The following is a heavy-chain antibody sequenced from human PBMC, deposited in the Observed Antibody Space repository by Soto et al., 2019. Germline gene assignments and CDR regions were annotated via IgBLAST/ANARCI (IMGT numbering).Heavy chain of an antibody. V-gene: IGHV1-2*04. CDR1: GYTFTGYY. J-gene: IGHJ4*02. CDR3: ARDRSGPPRVMEWGAVAVDY. D-gene: IGHD6-19*01. CDR2: INPNSGGT. Sequence: QVQLVQSGAEVKKPGASVKVSCKASGYTFTGYYMHWVRQAPGQGLEWMGWINPNSGGTNYAQKVQGWVTMTRDTSISTAYMELSRLRADDTAVYYCARDRSGPPRVMEWGAVAVDYWGQGTLVTVSS.